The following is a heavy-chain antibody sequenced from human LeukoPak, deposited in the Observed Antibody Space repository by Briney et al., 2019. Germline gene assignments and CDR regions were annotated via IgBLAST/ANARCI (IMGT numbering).Heavy chain of an antibody. V-gene: IGHV1-2*02. Sequence: ASVKVSCKASGYTFTGYYMHWVRQAPGQGLEWMGWINPNSGGTNYAQKFQGRVTMTRDTSISTAYMELSRLRSDDTAVYYCARDFGDSDYRFDPWGQGTLVTVSS. CDR2: INPNSGGT. D-gene: IGHD4-11*01. CDR1: GYTFTGYY. CDR3: ARDFGDSDYRFDP. J-gene: IGHJ5*02.